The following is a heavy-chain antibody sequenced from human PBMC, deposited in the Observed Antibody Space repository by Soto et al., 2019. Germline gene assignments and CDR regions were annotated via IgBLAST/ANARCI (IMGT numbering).Heavy chain of an antibody. D-gene: IGHD3-16*02. CDR2: ISGSGGST. J-gene: IGHJ4*02. Sequence: PGGSLRLSCAASGFTFSSYAMSWVRQAPGKGLEWVSAISGSGGSTYYADSVKGRFTISRDNSKNTLYLQMNSLRAEDTAVYYCAKFAMHAWGSYRNWPYFDYWGQGTLVTVSS. CDR1: GFTFSSYA. CDR3: AKFAMHAWGSYRNWPYFDY. V-gene: IGHV3-23*01.